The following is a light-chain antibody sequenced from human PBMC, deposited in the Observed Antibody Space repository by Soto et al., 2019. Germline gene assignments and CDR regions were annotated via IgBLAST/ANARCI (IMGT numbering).Light chain of an antibody. CDR1: QSVTARY. V-gene: IGKV3-20*01. Sequence: EIVVAQSPGTLSLSPGDTATLSCTASQSVTARYVAWYQQKPGLTPRLLIFGASHRVTGIPDRFSGSGSGTDFTLTISRLEPEDFAVYYCQQYGGLPTFGQGTKLEIK. CDR3: QQYGGLPT. CDR2: GAS. J-gene: IGKJ2*01.